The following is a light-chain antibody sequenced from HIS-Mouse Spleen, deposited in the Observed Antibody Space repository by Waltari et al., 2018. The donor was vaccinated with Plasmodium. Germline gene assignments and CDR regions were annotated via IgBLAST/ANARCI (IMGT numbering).Light chain of an antibody. CDR3: QQRSNWPPLT. Sequence: EIVLTQSPATLSLSPGERATLSCTASQSVSSYLAWYQQKPGQAPRLLIYYASNRATGIPARFSGSGSGTDFTLTISSLEPEDCAVYYCQQRSNWPPLTFGGGTKVEIK. V-gene: IGKV3-11*01. CDR2: YAS. CDR1: QSVSSY. J-gene: IGKJ4*01.